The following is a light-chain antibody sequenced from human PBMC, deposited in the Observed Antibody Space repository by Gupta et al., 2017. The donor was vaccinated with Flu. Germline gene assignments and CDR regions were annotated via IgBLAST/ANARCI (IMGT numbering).Light chain of an antibody. CDR3: QQTVNDPRT. Sequence: EIQMTQSPSTLSASVGDRITITCRASQTVSSYVSWYQKKPGKAPKLLIYGATTLQSGVPSNFSANISGTHFTLTISRLQPEDFATYYCQQTVNDPRTFGQGTKVEIK. CDR2: GAT. CDR1: QTVSSY. V-gene: IGKV1-39*01. J-gene: IGKJ1*01.